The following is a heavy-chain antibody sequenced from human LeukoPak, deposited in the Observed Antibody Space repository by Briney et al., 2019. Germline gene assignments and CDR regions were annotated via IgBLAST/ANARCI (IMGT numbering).Heavy chain of an antibody. V-gene: IGHV1-2*06. CDR1: GYTFTSYY. Sequence: ASVTVSCTASGYTFTSYYMHWVRQAPGQGLEWMGRINPNSGGTNYAQKFQGRVTMTRDTSISTAYMELSRLRSDDTAVYYCARDGVGATAAFDIWGQGTMVTVSS. J-gene: IGHJ3*02. CDR3: ARDGVGATAAFDI. CDR2: INPNSGGT. D-gene: IGHD1-26*01.